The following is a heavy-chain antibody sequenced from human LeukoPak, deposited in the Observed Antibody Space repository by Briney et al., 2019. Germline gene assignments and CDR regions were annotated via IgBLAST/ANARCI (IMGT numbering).Heavy chain of an antibody. Sequence: GGSLRLSCAASGFIFSGSGMHWVRQAPGRGLESVSVISASGATTFYADSVKGRFTISRDNFKSVLYLEMNSRRAEDTAVYYCATTARVAGAWGQGTLVTVSS. D-gene: IGHD6-19*01. V-gene: IGHV3-23*01. CDR3: ATTARVAGA. CDR2: ISASGATT. J-gene: IGHJ5*02. CDR1: GFIFSGSG.